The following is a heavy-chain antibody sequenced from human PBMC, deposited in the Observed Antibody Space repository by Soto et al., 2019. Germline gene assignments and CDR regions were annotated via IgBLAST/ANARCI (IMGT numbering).Heavy chain of an antibody. D-gene: IGHD6-6*01. CDR3: AREVKKQLVIFENYYYGMDV. J-gene: IGHJ6*02. CDR2: INPSGGST. Sequence: ASVKVSCKASGYTFTSYYMHWVRQAPGQGLEWMGIINPSGGSTSYAQKFQGRVTMTRDTSTSTVYMELSSLRSEDTAVYYCAREVKKQLVIFENYYYGMDVWGQGTTVTVSS. CDR1: GYTFTSYY. V-gene: IGHV1-46*01.